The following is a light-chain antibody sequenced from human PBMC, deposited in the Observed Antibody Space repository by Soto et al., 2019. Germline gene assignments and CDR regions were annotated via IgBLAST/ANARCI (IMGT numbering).Light chain of an antibody. CDR3: ETWDSNIHWV. V-gene: IGLV4-60*02. CDR1: SGHSSYI. CDR2: LEGSGSY. Sequence: QSVLTQSSSASASLGSSVKLTCTLSSGHSSYIIAWHQQQPGKAPRYLMKLEGSGSYNKGSGVPDRFSGSSSGADRYLTISHLQFEDEADYCCETWDSNIHWVFGGGTKVTVL. J-gene: IGLJ3*02.